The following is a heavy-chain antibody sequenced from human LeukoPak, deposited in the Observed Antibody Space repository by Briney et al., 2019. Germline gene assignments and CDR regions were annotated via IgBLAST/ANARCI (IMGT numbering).Heavy chain of an antibody. CDR2: INPSGGST. Sequence: GASVKVSCKASGYTFTSYYMHWVRQAPGQGLEWMGIINPSGGSTSYAQKFQGRVTMTRDMSTSTVYMELSSLTSDDTAVYYCARGPGGRRGYYPLEDYYYYHYMDVWGKGTTVTVSS. CDR1: GYTFTSYY. CDR3: ARGPGGRRGYYPLEDYYYYHYMDV. V-gene: IGHV1-46*01. D-gene: IGHD3-22*01. J-gene: IGHJ6*03.